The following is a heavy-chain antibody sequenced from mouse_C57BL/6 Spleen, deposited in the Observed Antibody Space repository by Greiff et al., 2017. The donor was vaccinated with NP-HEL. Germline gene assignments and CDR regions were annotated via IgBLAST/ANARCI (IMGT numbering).Heavy chain of an antibody. CDR3: ARHEGSLPGFAY. D-gene: IGHD5-5*01. J-gene: IGHJ3*01. Sequence: DVMLVESGGDLVKPGGSLKLSCAASGFTFSSYGMSWVRQTPDKRLEWVATISSGGSYTYYPDSVKGRFTISRDNAKNTLYLQMSSLKSEDTAMYCCARHEGSLPGFAYWGQGTLVTVSA. CDR2: ISSGGSYT. CDR1: GFTFSSYG. V-gene: IGHV5-6*02.